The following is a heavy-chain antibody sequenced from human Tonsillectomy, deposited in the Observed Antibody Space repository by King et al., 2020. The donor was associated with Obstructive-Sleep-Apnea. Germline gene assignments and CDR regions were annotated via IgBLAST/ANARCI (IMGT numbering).Heavy chain of an antibody. CDR1: GFSFSGSA. D-gene: IGHD3-10*01. J-gene: IGHJ3*02. Sequence: VQLVESGGGLVQPGGSLKLSCAASGFSFSGSAMHWVRQASGKGLEWVGRVRNKAFNYATTYAASVKARFTISRNDSKSTEYLPMNSLKTEDTAVYFCTTLDPPLPTGDAFAIWDRGKTVTVPS. CDR2: VRNKAFNYAT. CDR3: TTLDPPLPTGDAFAI. V-gene: IGHV3-73*01.